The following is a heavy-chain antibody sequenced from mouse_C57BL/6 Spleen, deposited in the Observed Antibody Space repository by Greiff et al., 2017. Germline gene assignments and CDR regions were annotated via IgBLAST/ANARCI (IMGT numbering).Heavy chain of an antibody. V-gene: IGHV10-3*01. CDR1: GFTFNTYA. D-gene: IGHD2-3*01. Sequence: DVMLVESGGGLVQPKGSLKLSCAASGFTFNTYAMHWVRQAPGKGLEWVARIRSKSSNYATYYADSVKDRFTISRDDSQSMLYLQMNNLKTEDTAMYYCVKDDGYYDWFAYWGQGTLVTVSA. J-gene: IGHJ3*01. CDR2: IRSKSSNYAT. CDR3: VKDDGYYDWFAY.